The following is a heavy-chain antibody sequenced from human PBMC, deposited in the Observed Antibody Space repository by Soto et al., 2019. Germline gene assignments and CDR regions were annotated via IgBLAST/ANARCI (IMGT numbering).Heavy chain of an antibody. CDR2: IYYSGST. CDR3: ARDRGLRLGELSLAY. Sequence: QVQLQESGPGLVKPSQTLSLTCTVSGGSISSGDYYWSWIRQPPGKGLEWIGYIYYSGSTYYNPSLTSRVTISVDTSKNQFSLKLSSVTAADTAVYYCARDRGLRLGELSLAYWGQGTLVTVSS. J-gene: IGHJ4*02. D-gene: IGHD3-16*02. CDR1: GGSISSGDYY. V-gene: IGHV4-30-4*01.